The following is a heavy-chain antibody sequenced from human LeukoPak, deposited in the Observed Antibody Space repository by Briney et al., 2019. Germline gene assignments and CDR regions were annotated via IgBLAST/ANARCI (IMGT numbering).Heavy chain of an antibody. V-gene: IGHV3-30-3*01. CDR2: ISYDGSNK. J-gene: IGHJ6*02. CDR1: GFTFSSYA. Sequence: GGSLRLSCAASGFTFSSYAMHWVRQAPGKGLEWVAVISYDGSNKYYTDSVKGRFTISRDNSKNTLYLQMNSLRAEDTAVYYCARDRRYCSSTSCYDYYYYGMDVWGQGTTVTVSS. CDR3: ARDRRYCSSTSCYDYYYYGMDV. D-gene: IGHD2-2*01.